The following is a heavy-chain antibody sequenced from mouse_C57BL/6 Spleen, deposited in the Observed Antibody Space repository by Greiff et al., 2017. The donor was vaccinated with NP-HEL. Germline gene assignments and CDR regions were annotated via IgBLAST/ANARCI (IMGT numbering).Heavy chain of an antibody. CDR1: GFTFSSYA. J-gene: IGHJ2*01. D-gene: IGHD2-4*01. V-gene: IGHV5-4*01. CDR3: ARMNDYLYYFDY. Sequence: EVQVVESGGGLVKPGGSLKLSCAASGFTFSSYAMSWVRQTPEKRLEWVATISDGGSYTYYPDNVKGRFTISRDNAKNNLYLQMSHLKSEDTAMYYCARMNDYLYYFDYWGQGTTLTVSS. CDR2: ISDGGSYT.